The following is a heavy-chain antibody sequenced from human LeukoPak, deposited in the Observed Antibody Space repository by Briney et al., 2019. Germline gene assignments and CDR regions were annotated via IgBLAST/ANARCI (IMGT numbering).Heavy chain of an antibody. D-gene: IGHD6-6*01. CDR2: IKQDGSEK. CDR3: ARGTTVSSSLLY. CDR1: GFTFSSYW. J-gene: IGHJ4*02. Sequence: GGSLRLSCAASGFTFSSYWMNWVHQAPGKGLEWVANIKQDGSEKYYVDSVKGRFTISRDNAKNSLYLQMNSLRAEDTAVYYCARGTTVSSSLLYWGQGTLVTVSS. V-gene: IGHV3-7*01.